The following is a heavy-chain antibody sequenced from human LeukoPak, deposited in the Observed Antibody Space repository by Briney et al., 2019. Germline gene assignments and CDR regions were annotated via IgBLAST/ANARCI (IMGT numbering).Heavy chain of an antibody. V-gene: IGHV3-30*18. D-gene: IGHD1-1*01. Sequence: GGSLRLSCAASGFTFSSYGMHWVRQAPGKGREWVAVISYDGSNKYYADSVKGRFTISRDNSKNTLYLQMNSLRAEDTAVYYCAKDRLPLERGYFDYWGQGTLVTVSS. CDR3: AKDRLPLERGYFDY. CDR1: GFTFSSYG. CDR2: ISYDGSNK. J-gene: IGHJ4*02.